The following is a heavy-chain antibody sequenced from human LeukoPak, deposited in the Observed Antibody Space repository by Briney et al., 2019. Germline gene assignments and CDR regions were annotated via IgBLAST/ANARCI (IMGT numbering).Heavy chain of an antibody. CDR2: IHTSGST. CDR1: GGSISGGNYY. D-gene: IGHD3-22*01. J-gene: IGHJ4*02. V-gene: IGHV4-61*02. CDR3: ARDFYYYDTSGYYPPFEY. Sequence: SETLSLTCTVSGGSISGGNYYWSWIRQPAGKGLEWIGRIHTSGSTKYNPSLKSRVTLSVDNSKDQFSLKLSSVTAADTAVYYCARDFYYYDTSGYYPPFEYWGQGTLVTVSS.